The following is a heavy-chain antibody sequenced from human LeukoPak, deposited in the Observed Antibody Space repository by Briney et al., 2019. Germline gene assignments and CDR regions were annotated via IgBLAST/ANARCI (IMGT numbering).Heavy chain of an antibody. CDR1: GYTFTGYY. J-gene: IGHJ4*02. V-gene: IGHV1-2*02. Sequence: ASVKVSCKASGYTFTGYYMHWVRRAPGQGLEWMGWINPNSGGTNYAQKFQGRVTMTRDTSISTAYMELSRLRSDDTAVYYCARDKRRYSTTPPHYFDYWGQGTLVTVSS. D-gene: IGHD4-11*01. CDR3: ARDKRRYSTTPPHYFDY. CDR2: INPNSGGT.